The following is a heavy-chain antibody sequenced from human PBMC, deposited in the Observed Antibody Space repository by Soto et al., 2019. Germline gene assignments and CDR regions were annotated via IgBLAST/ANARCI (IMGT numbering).Heavy chain of an antibody. CDR1: GYTFTGYY. CDR3: AREGFRGYSYGSFDY. D-gene: IGHD5-18*01. J-gene: IGHJ4*02. V-gene: IGHV1-2*04. CDR2: INPNSGGT. Sequence: GASVKVSCKASGYTFTGYYMHWVRQAPGQGLEWMGWINPNSGGTNYAQKFQGWVTMTRDTSISTAYMELSRLRSDDTAVYYCAREGFRGYSYGSFDYWGQGTLVTVSS.